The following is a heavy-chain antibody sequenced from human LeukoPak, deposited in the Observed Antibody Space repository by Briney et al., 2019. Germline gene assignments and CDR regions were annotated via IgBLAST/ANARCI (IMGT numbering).Heavy chain of an antibody. CDR2: ISGSGGST. CDR3: AKGGSSSPRSTFDY. D-gene: IGHD6-13*01. V-gene: IGHV3-23*01. J-gene: IGHJ4*02. Sequence: GGSLRLSCEASGVTFSSYAMNWGRQAPGKGLEWVSAISGSGGSTYYADSVKGRFTISRDNSKNTLYLQMNSLRAEDTAVYYCAKGGSSSPRSTFDYWGQGTLLTVSS. CDR1: GVTFSSYA.